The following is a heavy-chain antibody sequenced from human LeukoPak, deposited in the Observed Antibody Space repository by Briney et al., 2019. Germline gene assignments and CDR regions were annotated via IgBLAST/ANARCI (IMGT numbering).Heavy chain of an antibody. D-gene: IGHD1-26*01. V-gene: IGHV3-21*06. CDR1: GFTFSSYA. J-gene: IGHJ4*02. Sequence: PGGSLRLSCAASGFTFSSYAMSWVRQAPGKGLEWVSLISSSSGYIYYTDSVKGRFTISRDNAKNSLYLQMNSLRAEDSAVYYCARGSEWEPLYYFDYWGQGSLVTVSS. CDR3: ARGSEWEPLYYFDY. CDR2: ISSSSGYI.